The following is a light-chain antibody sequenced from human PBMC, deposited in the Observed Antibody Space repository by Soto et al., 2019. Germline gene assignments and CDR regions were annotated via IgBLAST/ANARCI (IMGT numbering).Light chain of an antibody. CDR3: VLYMGSGIWV. Sequence: QAVVTQEPSFSVSPGGTVTLTCGLSSGSVSTSYYPSWHQQTPGQAPRTLIYSTNIRSSGVPNRFSGSVLGNNAALTITGAQADDESHYYCVLYMGSGIWVFGGGTKLTVL. J-gene: IGLJ3*02. V-gene: IGLV8-61*01. CDR2: STN. CDR1: SGSVSTSYY.